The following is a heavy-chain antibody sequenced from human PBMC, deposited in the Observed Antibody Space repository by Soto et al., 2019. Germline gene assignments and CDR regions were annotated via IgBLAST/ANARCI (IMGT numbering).Heavy chain of an antibody. CDR2: ISSSSSTI. CDR1: GFTFNSYS. V-gene: IGHV3-48*01. J-gene: IGHJ5*02. CDR3: ALHPERIADIGWFAP. D-gene: IGHD6-13*01. Sequence: EVQLVESGGGLVQPGGSLRLSCAASGFTFNSYSMNWVRQAPGKGLEWVSYISSSSSTIYYADSVKGRFTISRDNANNTLYLQTNSLRATDTGLYYCALHPERIADIGWFAPWGQRTLVTVSS.